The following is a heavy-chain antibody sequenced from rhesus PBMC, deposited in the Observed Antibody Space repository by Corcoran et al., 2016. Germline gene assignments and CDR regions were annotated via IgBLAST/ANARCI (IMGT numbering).Heavy chain of an antibody. CDR1: GGSITSRTYS. CDR2: ITYNGYT. V-gene: IGHV4-122*02. D-gene: IGHD3-9*01. Sequence: QVQLQESGPGLVKPSETLSLACAVSGGSITSRTYSWRWIRQPPGKALEWMGFITYNGYTDYNPSLKSRVTISGDTSKNQFSLNLNSVTAADTAVYYCACRIGMNYGLHSWGQGVVVTVSS. CDR3: ACRIGMNYGLHS. J-gene: IGHJ6*01.